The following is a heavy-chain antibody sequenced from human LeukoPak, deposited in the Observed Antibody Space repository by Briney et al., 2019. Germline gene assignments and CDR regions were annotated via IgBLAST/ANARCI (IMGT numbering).Heavy chain of an antibody. D-gene: IGHD1-26*01. V-gene: IGHV4-39*01. CDR1: GGSISSSSYY. J-gene: IGHJ3*02. CDR3: ARHDWWELPDAFDI. CDR2: IYYSGST. Sequence: PSETLSLTCTVSGGSISSSSYYWGWIRQPPGKGLEWIGSIYYSGSTYYNPSLKSRVTISVDTSKNQFSLKLSSVTAADTAVYYCARHDWWELPDAFDIWGQGTMVTVSS.